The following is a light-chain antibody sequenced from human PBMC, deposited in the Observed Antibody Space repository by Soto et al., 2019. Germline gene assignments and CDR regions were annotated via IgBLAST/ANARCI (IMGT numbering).Light chain of an antibody. CDR2: AAS. Sequence: DIQMTQSPSSLSASVGDRVTITCRASQDINNYLAWFQQKPGKAPTSLIYAASTLQSGVPSKFSGSGSGTDFTLTISSLQPEDFATYYCQQYNHYPLTFDGGTKVEIK. J-gene: IGKJ4*01. CDR3: QQYNHYPLT. CDR1: QDINNY. V-gene: IGKV1-16*02.